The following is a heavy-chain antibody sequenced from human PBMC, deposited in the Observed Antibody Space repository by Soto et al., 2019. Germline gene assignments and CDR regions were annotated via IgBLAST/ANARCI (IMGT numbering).Heavy chain of an antibody. J-gene: IGHJ6*02. D-gene: IGHD2-21*01. CDR3: ARVGVVTFYYYYGMDV. V-gene: IGHV1-69*12. CDR2: IIPIFGTA. Sequence: QVQLVQSGAEVKKPGSSVKVSCKASGGTFSSYAISWVRQAPGQGLEWMGGIIPIFGTANYAQKIQGRVTITADESTSTAYMVLSSLRSEDTAVYYCARVGVVTFYYYYGMDVWGQGTTVTVSS. CDR1: GGTFSSYA.